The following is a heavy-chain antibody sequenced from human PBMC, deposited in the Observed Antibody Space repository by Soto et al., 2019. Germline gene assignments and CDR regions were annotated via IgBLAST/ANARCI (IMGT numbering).Heavy chain of an antibody. D-gene: IGHD4-4*01. Sequence: ASVKVSCKASGGTFSSYAISWVRQAPGQGLEWMGGIIPIFGTANYAQKFQGRVTITADKSTRTAYMELSSLRSEDTAVYYCAGSMATVTTSGYYYGMDVWGQGTTVTVSS. J-gene: IGHJ6*02. CDR2: IIPIFGTA. V-gene: IGHV1-69*06. CDR3: AGSMATVTTSGYYYGMDV. CDR1: GGTFSSYA.